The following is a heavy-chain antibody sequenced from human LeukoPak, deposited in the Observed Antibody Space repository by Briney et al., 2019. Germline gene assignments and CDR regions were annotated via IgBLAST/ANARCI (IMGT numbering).Heavy chain of an antibody. CDR1: GFTISSYW. V-gene: IGHV3-7*01. J-gene: IGHJ4*02. CDR2: IKRDGSEK. Sequence: PGGSLRLSCAASGFTISSYWMSWVRQAPGKGLEWVANIKRDGSEKYYVDSVKGQFTISRDNAKNSLYLQMNSLRVEDTAVYYCVRDDGATKPCWGQGTLVTVSS. D-gene: IGHD1-26*01. CDR3: VRDDGATKPC.